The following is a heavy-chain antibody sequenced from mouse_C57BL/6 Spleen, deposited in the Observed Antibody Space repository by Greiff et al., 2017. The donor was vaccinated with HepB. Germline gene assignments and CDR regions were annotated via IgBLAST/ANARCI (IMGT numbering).Heavy chain of an antibody. V-gene: IGHV1-64*01. Sequence: QVQLKQPGAELVKPGASVKLSCKASGYTFTSYWMHWVKQRPGQGLEWIGMIHPNSGSTNYNEKFKSKATLTVDKSSSTAYMQLSSLTSEDSAVYYCARGNGNYGSYFDYWGQGTTLTVSS. J-gene: IGHJ2*01. D-gene: IGHD2-1*01. CDR1: GYTFTSYW. CDR2: IHPNSGST. CDR3: ARGNGNYGSYFDY.